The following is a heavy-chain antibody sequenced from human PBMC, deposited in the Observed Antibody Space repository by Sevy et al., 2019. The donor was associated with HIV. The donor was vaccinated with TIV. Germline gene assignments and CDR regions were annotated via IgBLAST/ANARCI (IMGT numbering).Heavy chain of an antibody. J-gene: IGHJ4*02. D-gene: IGHD3-22*01. Sequence: ASVKVSCKVSGYTLTALSMHWVRQAPGKGLEWMGIFDPEDGETRFAQKFQGRVTMTEDTSTDTAYMELSSLRSEDTAVYFCATTKDYYDSSGYPFDHWGQGALVTVSS. CDR1: GYTLTALS. V-gene: IGHV1-24*01. CDR2: FDPEDGET. CDR3: ATTKDYYDSSGYPFDH.